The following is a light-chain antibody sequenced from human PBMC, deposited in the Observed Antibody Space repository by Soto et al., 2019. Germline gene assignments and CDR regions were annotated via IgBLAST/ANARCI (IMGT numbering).Light chain of an antibody. V-gene: IGKV3-15*01. J-gene: IGKJ1*01. CDR1: QSVTSN. Sequence: EIVMSQSPATVSVSPGERATLSCRASQSVTSNLAWYQQKPGQAPRLLIYGASTRATGIPARFSASGSGTEFTLTISSLQSEDFALYYCQQRSGWPRTFGQGTKVDIK. CDR3: QQRSGWPRT. CDR2: GAS.